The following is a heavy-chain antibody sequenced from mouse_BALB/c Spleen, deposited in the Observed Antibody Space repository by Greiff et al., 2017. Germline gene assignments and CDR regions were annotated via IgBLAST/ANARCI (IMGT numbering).Heavy chain of an antibody. J-gene: IGHJ3*01. CDR1: GFTFSSYA. V-gene: IGHV5-6-5*01. Sequence: EVKLVESGGGLVKPGGSLKLSCAASGFTFSSYAMSWVRQTPEKRLAWVASISSGGSTYYPDSVKGRFTISRDNARNILYLQMSSLRSEDTAMYYCARGDYDYGRPPSWFAYWGQGTLVTVSA. D-gene: IGHD2-4*01. CDR3: ARGDYDYGRPPSWFAY. CDR2: ISSGGST.